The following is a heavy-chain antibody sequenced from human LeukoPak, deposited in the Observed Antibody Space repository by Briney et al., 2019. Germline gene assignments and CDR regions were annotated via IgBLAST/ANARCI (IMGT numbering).Heavy chain of an antibody. D-gene: IGHD6-19*01. J-gene: IGHJ4*02. CDR3: ARDRLYSSGWYCDY. Sequence: ASVKVSCKASGGTFSSYAISWVRQAPGQGLEWMGRIIPILGIANYAQKFQGRVTITADKSTSTAYMELSSLRSEGTAVYYCARDRLYSSGWYCDYWGQGTLVTVSS. CDR2: IIPILGIA. V-gene: IGHV1-69*04. CDR1: GGTFSSYA.